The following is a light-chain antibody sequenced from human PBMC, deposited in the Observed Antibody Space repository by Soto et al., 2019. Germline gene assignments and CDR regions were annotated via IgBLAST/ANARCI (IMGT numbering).Light chain of an antibody. V-gene: IGKV3-20*01. CDR3: QQYGSSLGVT. CDR2: GAS. J-gene: IGKJ4*01. Sequence: ETMMTQSPDTLSVSLGERATLSWRAIHSVSSDYLAWYQQKPGQAPRLLIYGASSRATGIPDRFSGSGSGTDFTLTISRLEPEDFAVYYCQQYGSSLGVTFGGGTKVDIK. CDR1: HSVSSDY.